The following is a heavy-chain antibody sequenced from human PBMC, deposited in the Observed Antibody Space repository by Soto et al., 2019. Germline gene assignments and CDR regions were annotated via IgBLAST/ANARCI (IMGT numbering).Heavy chain of an antibody. CDR2: ISASGGRT. J-gene: IGHJ4*03. Sequence: GGTLRVSCAVSGGTFSSYAMSWVRQAPGKGLEWISPISASGGRTYYAASVKGRFTSSRDNSKTTLFLRMNSLSAQDTAQYYCAKFHGSGTYYNFPDYRGHGTLVTVSS. V-gene: IGHV3-23*01. CDR3: AKFHGSGTYYNFPDY. CDR1: GGTFSSYA. D-gene: IGHD3-10*01.